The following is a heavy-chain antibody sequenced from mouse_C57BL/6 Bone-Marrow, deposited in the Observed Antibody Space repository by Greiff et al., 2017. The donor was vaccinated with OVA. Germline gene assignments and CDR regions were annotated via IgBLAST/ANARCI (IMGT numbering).Heavy chain of an antibody. CDR2: ISSGSSTI. V-gene: IGHV5-17*01. J-gene: IGHJ3*01. CDR1: GFTFSDYG. Sequence: VQLKESGGGLVKPGGSLKLSCAASGFTFSDYGMHWVRQAPEKGLEWVAYISSGSSTIYYADTVKGRFTISRDNAKNTLFLQMTSLRSEDTAMYYCASQPYGSSPWFAYWGQGTLVTVSA. CDR3: ASQPYGSSPWFAY. D-gene: IGHD1-1*01.